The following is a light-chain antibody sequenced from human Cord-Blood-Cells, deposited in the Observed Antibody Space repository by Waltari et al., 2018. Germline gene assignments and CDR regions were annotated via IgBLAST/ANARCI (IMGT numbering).Light chain of an antibody. CDR1: QDISNY. J-gene: IGKJ4*01. CDR3: QQYDNLPLT. V-gene: IGKV1-33*01. Sequence: DTQMTQSPSSLSASVGDRVTLTCQASQDISNYLHWYQQKPGKAPKLLIYDASNLETGVPSRFSGSGSGTDFTFTISSLQPEDIATYYCQQYDNLPLTFGGGTKVEIK. CDR2: DAS.